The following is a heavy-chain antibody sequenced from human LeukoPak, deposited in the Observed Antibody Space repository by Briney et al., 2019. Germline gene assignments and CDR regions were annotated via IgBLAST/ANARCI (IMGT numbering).Heavy chain of an antibody. V-gene: IGHV4-39*01. Sequence: PGGSLRLSCAASRFTISNYAMHWVRQPPGKGLEWIGSIYYSGSTYYNPSLKSRVTISVDTSKNQFSLKLSSVTAADTAVYYCARVDYGDYWDWFDPWGQGTLVTVSS. CDR1: RFTISNYAMH. CDR3: ARVDYGDYWDWFDP. CDR2: IYYSGST. D-gene: IGHD4-17*01. J-gene: IGHJ5*02.